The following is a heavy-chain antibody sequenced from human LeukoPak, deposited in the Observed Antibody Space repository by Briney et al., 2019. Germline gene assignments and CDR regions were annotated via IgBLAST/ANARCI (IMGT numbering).Heavy chain of an antibody. CDR2: IYYSGST. V-gene: IGHV4-59*01. D-gene: IGHD6-13*01. CDR3: ARVPAIAAAGSDAFDI. Sequence: PSETLSLTCAVYGGSFSSYYWSWIRQPPGKGLEWIGYIYYSGSTNYNPSLKSRVTISVDTSKNQFSLKLSSVTAADTAVFYCARVPAIAAAGSDAFDIWGQGTMVTVSS. CDR1: GGSFSSYY. J-gene: IGHJ3*02.